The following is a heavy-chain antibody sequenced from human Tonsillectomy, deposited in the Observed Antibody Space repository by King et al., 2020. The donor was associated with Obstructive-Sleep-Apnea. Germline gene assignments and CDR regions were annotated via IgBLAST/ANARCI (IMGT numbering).Heavy chain of an antibody. J-gene: IGHJ4*02. CDR2: FYYSGST. Sequence: VQLQESGPGLVKPSETLSLTCTVSGGSISSYYYSWIRQPPGKGLEWIGYFYYSGSTNYNPSLKSRVTMSVDTSKNQFSLKLSSVTAADTAVYYCARDLGESSGWYAFVDWGQGTLVTVSP. CDR1: GGSISSYY. CDR3: ARDLGESSGWYAFVD. D-gene: IGHD6-19*01. V-gene: IGHV4-59*01.